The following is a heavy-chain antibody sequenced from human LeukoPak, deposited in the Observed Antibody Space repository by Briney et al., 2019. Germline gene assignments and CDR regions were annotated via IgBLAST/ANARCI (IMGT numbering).Heavy chain of an antibody. CDR2: IYTSGSN. J-gene: IGHJ4*02. D-gene: IGHD6-19*01. V-gene: IGHV4-4*07. Sequence: NASETLSLTCTVSGGSISSYYWSWIRQPAGKGLEWIGRIYTSGSNNYNPSLKSRVTMSVDTSKNQFSLKLSSVTAADTAVYYCARDDLYSSGWYGQYYFDYWGQGTLVTVSS. CDR1: GGSISSYY. CDR3: ARDDLYSSGWYGQYYFDY.